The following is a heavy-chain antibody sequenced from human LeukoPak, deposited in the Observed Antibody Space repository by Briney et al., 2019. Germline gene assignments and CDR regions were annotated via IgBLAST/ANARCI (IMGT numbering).Heavy chain of an antibody. CDR1: RFTFSSYG. CDR2: ISWDGSVR. Sequence: PGRSLRLSCAASRFTFSSYGMHWVRQAPGKGLEWVAGISWDGSVRNYADSVKGRIAIYRDNSRSTMYRQMSNLRAQDTAFYYCAKELGSTLVRDSSRFFGSWGQGTLVTVSS. D-gene: IGHD3-10*01. V-gene: IGHV3-30*18. CDR3: AKELGSTLVRDSSRFFGS. J-gene: IGHJ4*02.